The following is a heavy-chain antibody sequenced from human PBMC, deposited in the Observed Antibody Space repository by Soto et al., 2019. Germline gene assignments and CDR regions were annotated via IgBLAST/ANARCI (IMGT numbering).Heavy chain of an antibody. CDR3: ARDRGRVLVAADRRYLDY. J-gene: IGHJ4*02. D-gene: IGHD2-2*01. CDR1: GDIFTKYD. Sequence: GASVKLSCKASGDIFTKYDINWVRQATRQGLEYLGWINPNSGNTGYVQKFQGRVTMTRNTSINTAYMELSRLRSDDTAVYYCARDRGRVLVAADRRYLDYWGQGTLVTVSS. CDR2: INPNSGNT. V-gene: IGHV1-8*01.